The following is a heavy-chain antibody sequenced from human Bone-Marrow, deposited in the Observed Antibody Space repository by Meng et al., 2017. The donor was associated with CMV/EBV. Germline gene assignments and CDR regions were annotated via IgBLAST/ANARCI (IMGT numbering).Heavy chain of an antibody. CDR2: ISTSSSYI. D-gene: IGHD2-2*01. CDR1: GFTFSSYS. CDR3: AKDACSSTRCHYWYFDL. Sequence: GGSLRLSCVASGFTFSSYSMNWVRQAPGKGLEWVSSISTSSSYIYYGDSVKGRFTISRDNSKNTLYLQMNSLRAEDTAVYYCAKDACSSTRCHYWYFDLWGRGTLVTVSS. J-gene: IGHJ2*01. V-gene: IGHV3-21*04.